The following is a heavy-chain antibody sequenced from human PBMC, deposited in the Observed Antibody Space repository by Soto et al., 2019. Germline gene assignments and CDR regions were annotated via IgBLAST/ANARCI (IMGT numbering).Heavy chain of an antibody. D-gene: IGHD3-3*01. J-gene: IGHJ4*02. CDR2: FHHSGGT. V-gene: IGHV4-61*01. Sequence: SETLSLTCSVSGDSLSTSSYHWSWIRQPPGKGLEWIGYFHHSGGTNYNPSLKSRVSISMDTSKNQFSLNLDSVTAADTAVYFCARDFAYFDSWGQGTLVTVSS. CDR3: ARDFAYFDS. CDR1: GDSLSTSSYH.